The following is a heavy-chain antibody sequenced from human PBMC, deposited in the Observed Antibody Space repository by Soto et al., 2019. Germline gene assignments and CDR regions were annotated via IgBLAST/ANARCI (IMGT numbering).Heavy chain of an antibody. CDR2: ISSSSSYI. Sequence: LRLYCAASGFTFSSYSMNWVRQAPGKGLEWVSSISSSSSYIYYADSVKGRFTISRDNAKNSLYLQMNSLRAEDTAVYYCARERGVGVLRYFMWRRATGWFLPWG. CDR1: GFTFSSYS. CDR3: ARERGVGVLRYFMWRRATGWFLP. J-gene: IGHJ5*02. V-gene: IGHV3-21*01. D-gene: IGHD3-9*01.